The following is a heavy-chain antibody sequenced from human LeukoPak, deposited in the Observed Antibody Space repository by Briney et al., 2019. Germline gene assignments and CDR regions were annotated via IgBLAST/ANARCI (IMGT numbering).Heavy chain of an antibody. CDR1: GFTFSSYA. D-gene: IGHD3-3*01. CDR3: EKALPFGVVTLYDY. V-gene: IGHV3-23*01. CDR2: ISGSGGST. Sequence: PGGSLRLSCAASGFTFSSYAMSWVRQAPGKGLEWVSAISGSGGSTYYADSVKGRFTISRDNSKNTLYLQMNSLRAEDTAVYYCEKALPFGVVTLYDYWGQGTLVTVSS. J-gene: IGHJ4*02.